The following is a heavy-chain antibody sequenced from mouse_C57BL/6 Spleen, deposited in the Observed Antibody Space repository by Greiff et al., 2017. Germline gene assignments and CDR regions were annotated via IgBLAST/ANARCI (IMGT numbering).Heavy chain of an antibody. J-gene: IGHJ3*01. V-gene: IGHV14-4*01. CDR1: GFNIKDDY. Sequence: EVKLQESGAELVRPGASVKLSCTASGFNIKDDYMHWVKQRPEQGLEWIGWIDPENGDTEYASKFQGKATITADTSSNTAYLQLSSLTSEDTAVYYCTTWSNVFAYWGQGTLVTVSA. D-gene: IGHD2-5*01. CDR2: IDPENGDT. CDR3: TTWSNVFAY.